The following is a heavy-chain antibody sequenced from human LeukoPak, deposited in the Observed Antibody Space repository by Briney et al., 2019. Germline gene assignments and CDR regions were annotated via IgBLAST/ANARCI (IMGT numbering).Heavy chain of an antibody. Sequence: ASVKVSCKASGYTFTSYDINWVRQATGQGLEWMGWMNPNSGNTGYAQKFQGRVTMTKNTSISTAYMELSSLRSEDTAVYYCARTYSGYDYAFDIWGQGTMVTVSS. J-gene: IGHJ3*02. CDR3: ARTYSGYDYAFDI. D-gene: IGHD5-12*01. V-gene: IGHV1-8*01. CDR2: MNPNSGNT. CDR1: GYTFTSYD.